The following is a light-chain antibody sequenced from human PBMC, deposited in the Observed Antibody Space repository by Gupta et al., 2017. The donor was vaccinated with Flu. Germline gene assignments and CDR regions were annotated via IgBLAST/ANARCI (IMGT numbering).Light chain of an antibody. J-gene: IGKJ1*01. V-gene: IGKV2D-29*01. CDR1: QRLLHSDGMNY. CDR3: MQSVTPRT. CDR2: EVS. Sequence: DIVMTQTPLSLSVTPGQPASISCRSSQRLLHSDGMNYFYWYVQKTGQPPQLLIYEVSRRFAGVPDRFSGSWSGTDFTLKSSRVEAEDVVIYYRMQSVTPRTFGQGTKVEIK.